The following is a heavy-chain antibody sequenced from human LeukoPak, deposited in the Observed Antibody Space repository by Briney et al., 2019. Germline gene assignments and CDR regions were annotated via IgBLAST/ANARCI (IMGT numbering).Heavy chain of an antibody. CDR3: ARDSVAAAGTRSKYNWFDP. V-gene: IGHV3-48*03. CDR1: GLTFSSYE. CDR2: ISSSGSTT. J-gene: IGHJ5*02. D-gene: IGHD6-13*01. Sequence: GGSLRLSCAASGLTFSSYEMKWVSQAPGKGLEWVSYISSSGSTTYSADSVEGRFTISRDNAKTSLYLQITSMRAEDTAVYYCARDSVAAAGTRSKYNWFDPWGQGTLVTVSS.